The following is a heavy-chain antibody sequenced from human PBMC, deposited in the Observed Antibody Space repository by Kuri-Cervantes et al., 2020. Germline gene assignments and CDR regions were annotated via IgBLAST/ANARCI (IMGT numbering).Heavy chain of an antibody. CDR2: ISAYNGNT. J-gene: IGHJ3*02. V-gene: IGHV1-18*01. CDR1: GYTFTSYG. CDR3: ARGRTYDILTGSYDAFDI. D-gene: IGHD3-9*01. Sequence: ASVKVSCKASGYTFTSYGISWVRQAPGQGLEWMGWISAYNGNTNYAQKLQGRVTMTTDTSTSTVYMELSSLRSEDTAVYYCARGRTYDILTGSYDAFDIWGQGTMVTVSS.